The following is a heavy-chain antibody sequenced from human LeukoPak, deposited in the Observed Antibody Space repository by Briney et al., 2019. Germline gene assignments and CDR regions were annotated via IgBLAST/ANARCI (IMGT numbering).Heavy chain of an antibody. V-gene: IGHV3-7*01. D-gene: IGHD3-10*01. J-gene: IGHJ5*02. Sequence: GGSLRLSCEGSEFSFSSYWMSWVRQAPGKGLEWVAKIKQDGSEKYYVDSVKGRFTISRGNAKNSMYLLMNSLRVEDTAVYYCVRDVLYYYGAERLFWFDPWGQGTLVAVSS. CDR2: IKQDGSEK. CDR3: VRDVLYYYGAERLFWFDP. CDR1: EFSFSSYW.